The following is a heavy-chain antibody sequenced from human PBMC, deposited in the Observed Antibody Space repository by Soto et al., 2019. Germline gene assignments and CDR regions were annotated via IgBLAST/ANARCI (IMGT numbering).Heavy chain of an antibody. CDR1: GYTFTSYG. J-gene: IGHJ4*02. CDR3: ARDIPRDGITGTDY. V-gene: IGHV1-18*01. CDR2: ISAYNGNT. Sequence: ASVKVSCKASGYTFTSYGISWVRQAPGQGLEWMGWISAYNGNTNYAQKLQGRVTMTTDTSTSTAYMELRSLRSDDTAVYYCARDIPRDGITGTDYWGQGTLVTVSS. D-gene: IGHD1-20*01.